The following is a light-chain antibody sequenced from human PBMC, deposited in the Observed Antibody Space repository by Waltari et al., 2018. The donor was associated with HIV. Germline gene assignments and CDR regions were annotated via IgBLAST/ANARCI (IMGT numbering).Light chain of an antibody. CDR3: CSYTSTTAFDV. V-gene: IGLV2-14*01. CDR1: SSDIGGYNY. Sequence: SALTQPASVSGSPGQSVTISCTGTSSDIGGYNYVPWYQQHPGKAPKPIISEVSNRPSGVSDRFSGSKSGNTASLTISGLQAEDEADYYCCSYTSTTAFDVFGTGTRVSVL. J-gene: IGLJ1*01. CDR2: EVS.